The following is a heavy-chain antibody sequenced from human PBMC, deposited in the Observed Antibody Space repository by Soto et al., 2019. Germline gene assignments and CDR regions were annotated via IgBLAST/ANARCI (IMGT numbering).Heavy chain of an antibody. D-gene: IGHD3-3*01. V-gene: IGHV4-59*11. Sequence: SETLSLTCTVSGDFITNHYWCWIRQPPGKALEWIGYIYYSGSTYYNPSLKSRVTISIDTSKNQFTLKLSSVTAADTAVYYCARVLFGRGNWFDPWGQGTLVTVSS. CDR3: ARVLFGRGNWFDP. CDR1: GDFITNHY. CDR2: IYYSGST. J-gene: IGHJ5*02.